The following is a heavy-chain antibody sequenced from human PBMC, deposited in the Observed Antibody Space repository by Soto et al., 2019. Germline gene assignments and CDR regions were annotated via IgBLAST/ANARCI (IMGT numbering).Heavy chain of an antibody. Sequence: GGSLRLSCAASGFTFSGSAMHWVRQASGKGLEWVGRIRSKANSYATAYAASVKGRFTISRDDSKNTAYLQMNSLKTEDTAVYYCTCGYCSSKARGGFDPWGQGTLVTVSS. V-gene: IGHV3-73*01. CDR2: IRSKANSYAT. D-gene: IGHD2-2*01. CDR3: TCGYCSSKARGGFDP. J-gene: IGHJ5*02. CDR1: GFTFSGSA.